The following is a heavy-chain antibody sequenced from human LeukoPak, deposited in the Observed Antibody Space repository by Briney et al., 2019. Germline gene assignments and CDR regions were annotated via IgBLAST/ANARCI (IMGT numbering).Heavy chain of an antibody. CDR2: ISSSGSTI. Sequence: PGGSLRLSCAASGFTLSDYYMSWIRQAPGKGLEWVSYISSSGSTIYYANTVKGRFTISRDNAKNPLHLQMNSLRAEDTAVYYCARETRYYGSGSYLYYYYYYGMDVWGQGTTVTVS. CDR1: GFTLSDYY. D-gene: IGHD3-10*01. J-gene: IGHJ6*02. V-gene: IGHV3-11*01. CDR3: ARETRYYGSGSYLYYYYYYGMDV.